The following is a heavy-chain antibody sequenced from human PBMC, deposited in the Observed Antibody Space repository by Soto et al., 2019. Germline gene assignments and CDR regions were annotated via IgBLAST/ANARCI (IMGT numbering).Heavy chain of an antibody. Sequence: GGSLRLSCAASGFTFSSYAMSWVRQAPGKGLEWVSAISGSGGSTYYADSVKGRFTISRDNSKNTLYLQMNSLRAEDTVVYYCAKRDRVVVAANYFDYWGQGTLVTVSS. CDR2: ISGSGGST. CDR1: GFTFSSYA. J-gene: IGHJ4*02. V-gene: IGHV3-23*01. CDR3: AKRDRVVVAANYFDY. D-gene: IGHD2-15*01.